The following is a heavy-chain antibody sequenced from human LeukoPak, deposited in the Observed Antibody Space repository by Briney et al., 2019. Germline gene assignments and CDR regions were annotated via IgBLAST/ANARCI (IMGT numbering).Heavy chain of an antibody. CDR1: VGSITGYY. V-gene: IGHV4-59*01. D-gene: IGHD3-9*01. CDR3: ARLLRYDAFDI. CDR2: IYYRGST. Sequence: GTPSLTPAFSVGSITGYYWSSIPHPPGRGGEWIEYIYYRGSTNYNPSLKSRVNISVDTCKNQFSLKLSSLTAADTGVYYCARLLRYDAFDIWGQGTMVTVSS. J-gene: IGHJ3*02.